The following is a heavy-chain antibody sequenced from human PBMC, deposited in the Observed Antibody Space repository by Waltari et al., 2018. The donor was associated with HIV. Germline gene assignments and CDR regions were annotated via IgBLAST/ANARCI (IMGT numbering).Heavy chain of an antibody. Sequence: QMQLVQSGPEVKKPGTSVKVSCTASGFTFTSSAMKWVRQASGQRLEWIGWIVVGSGNTNYAQKFQERVTITRDMSTSTAYMELSSLRSEDTAVYYCAAEVVAAPNYYYYGMDVWGQGTTVTVSS. CDR2: IVVGSGNT. J-gene: IGHJ6*02. CDR1: GFTFTSSA. CDR3: AAEVVAAPNYYYYGMDV. V-gene: IGHV1-58*02. D-gene: IGHD2-15*01.